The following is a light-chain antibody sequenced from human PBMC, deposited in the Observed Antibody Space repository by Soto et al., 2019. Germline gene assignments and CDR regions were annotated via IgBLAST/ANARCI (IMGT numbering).Light chain of an antibody. V-gene: IGKV1-27*01. CDR3: QKYIRAPFT. CDR1: QDIANY. Sequence: DIQMTQSPSSLSASVGDRVTISCRASQDIANYLAWYQQKPGEVPKLPIYAASTLQSGVPSRFSGSGSGTDFTLTISSLQPEDVATYYCQKYIRAPFTFGPGTKVDIK. J-gene: IGKJ3*01. CDR2: AAS.